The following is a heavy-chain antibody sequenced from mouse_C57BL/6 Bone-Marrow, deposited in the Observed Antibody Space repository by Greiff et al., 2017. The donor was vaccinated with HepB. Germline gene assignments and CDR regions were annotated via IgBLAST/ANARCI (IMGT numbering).Heavy chain of an antibody. D-gene: IGHD2-2*01. CDR3: AREGYGAMDY. J-gene: IGHJ4*01. V-gene: IGHV5-17*01. CDR2: ISSGSSTI. CDR1: GFTFSDYG. Sequence: EVKLMESGGGLVKPGGSLKLSCAASGFTFSDYGMHWVRQAPEKGLEWVAYISSGSSTIHYADTVKGRFTISRDNAKNTLFLQMTSLRSEDTAMYYCAREGYGAMDYWGQGTSVTVSS.